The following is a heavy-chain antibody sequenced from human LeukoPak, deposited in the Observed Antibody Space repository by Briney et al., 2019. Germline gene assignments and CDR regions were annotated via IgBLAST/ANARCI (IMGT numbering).Heavy chain of an antibody. CDR3: ARARPAYCGGDCNYYYYYYYMDV. Sequence: SETLSLTCTVSGGSISSGGYSWSWIRQHPGKGLEWIGYIYYSGSTYYNPSLKSRVTISVDTSKNQFSLKLSSVTAADTAVYYSARARPAYCGGDCNYYYYYYYMDVWGKGTTVTVSS. CDR1: GGSISSGGYS. D-gene: IGHD2-21*02. J-gene: IGHJ6*03. V-gene: IGHV4-31*03. CDR2: IYYSGST.